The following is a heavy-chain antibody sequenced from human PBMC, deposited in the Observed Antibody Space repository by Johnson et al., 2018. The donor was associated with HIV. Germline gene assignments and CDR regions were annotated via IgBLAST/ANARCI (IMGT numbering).Heavy chain of an antibody. J-gene: IGHJ3*02. Sequence: MQLVESGGGLVKPGGSLRLSCAASGFTFSNAWMHWVRQAPGKGLVWVSRIRNDGSVTTYADSVKGRFFISSDNSKNALYLQMNSLRAEDTAVYYCTRGLDYYDSTAFRSASFDIWGQGTMVIVSP. D-gene: IGHD3-22*01. V-gene: IGHV3-74*02. CDR3: TRGLDYYDSTAFRSASFDI. CDR1: GFTFSNAW. CDR2: IRNDGSVT.